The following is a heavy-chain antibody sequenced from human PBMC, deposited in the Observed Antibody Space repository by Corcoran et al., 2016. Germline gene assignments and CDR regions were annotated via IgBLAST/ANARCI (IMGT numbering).Heavy chain of an antibody. J-gene: IGHJ6*02. D-gene: IGHD2-2*01. V-gene: IGHV4-31*03. CDR3: ARGRRVVVPAAPGGYYYYYGMDV. CDR2: IYYSGST. CDR1: GGSISSGGYY. Sequence: QVQLQESGPGLVKPSQTLSLTYTVSGGSISSGGYYWSWIRQHPGKGLEWIGYIYYSGSTYYNPSLQSRVTISVDTSNNQFSLELSSVTAADTAVYYWARGRRVVVPAAPGGYYYYYGMDVWGQGTTVTVSS.